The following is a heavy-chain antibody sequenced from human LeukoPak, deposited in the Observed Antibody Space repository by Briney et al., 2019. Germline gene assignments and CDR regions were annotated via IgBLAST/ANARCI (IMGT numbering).Heavy chain of an antibody. CDR3: AEDAAGPEY. J-gene: IGHJ4*02. D-gene: IGHD6-13*01. V-gene: IGHV3-23*01. CDR1: GLTFSSYS. CDR2: ISASGGDT. Sequence: PGGSLRLSCVVSGLTFSSYSMSWVRQAPGKGLEWVSGISASGGDTWYPDSVKGRFTISRDNSKNTLFLQMNSLRVGVTAIYYCAEDAAGPEYWGQGTRVTVSS.